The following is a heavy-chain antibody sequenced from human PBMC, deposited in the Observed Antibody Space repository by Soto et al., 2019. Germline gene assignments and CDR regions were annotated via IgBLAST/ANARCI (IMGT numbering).Heavy chain of an antibody. CDR3: ARGVAGIAAAGTYYGMDV. J-gene: IGHJ6*02. V-gene: IGHV4-34*01. CDR2: INHSGST. CDR1: GGSFSGYY. D-gene: IGHD6-13*01. Sequence: MSSETLSLTCAVYGGSFSGYYWSWIRQPPGKGLEWIGEINHSGSTNYNPSLKSRVTISVDTSKNQFSLKLSSVTAADTAVYYCARGVAGIAAAGTYYGMDVWGQGTTVTVSS.